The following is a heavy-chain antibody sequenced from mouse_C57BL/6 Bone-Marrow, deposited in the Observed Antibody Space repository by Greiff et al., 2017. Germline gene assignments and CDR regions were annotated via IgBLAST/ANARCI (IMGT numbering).Heavy chain of an antibody. J-gene: IGHJ1*03. D-gene: IGHD2-4*01. CDR1: GFNIKNTY. CDR3: ASDYDYDWYFDV. V-gene: IGHV14-3*01. CDR2: IDPANGNT. Sequence: EVQLQQSVAELVRPGASVKLSCTASGFNIKNTYMHWVQQRPEQGLEWIGRIDPANGNTKYAPKFPGKATITADTSSNTAYLQLSSLTSEDTAIYYCASDYDYDWYFDVWGTGTTVTVSS.